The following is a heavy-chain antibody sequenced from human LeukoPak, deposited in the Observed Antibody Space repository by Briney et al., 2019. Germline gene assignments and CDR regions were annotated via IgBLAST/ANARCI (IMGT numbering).Heavy chain of an antibody. J-gene: IGHJ4*02. CDR1: GFTFSSYG. CDR2: IWYDGSNK. CDR3: AKEFDRSGWYYGGFDY. Sequence: GGSLRLSCAASGFTFSSYGMHWVRQAPGKGLEWVAVIWYDGSNKYYADSVKGRFTISRDNSKNTLYLQMNSLRAEDTAVYYCAKEFDRSGWYYGGFDYWGQGTLVTVSS. V-gene: IGHV3-33*06. D-gene: IGHD6-19*01.